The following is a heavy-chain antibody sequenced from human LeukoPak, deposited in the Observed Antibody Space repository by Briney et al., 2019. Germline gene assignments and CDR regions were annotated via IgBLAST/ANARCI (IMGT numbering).Heavy chain of an antibody. CDR2: INSGGSSI. V-gene: IGHV3-11*01. D-gene: IGHD1-26*01. J-gene: IGHJ6*02. CDR1: GFTFSDYY. Sequence: GGSLRLSCAASGFTFSDYYMSWIRQAPGKGLEWVSFINSGGSSIYYVDSVKGRFTISRDNAKNSLYLQTSSLRAEDTAVYYCASNLAANYHFYYGIDVWGQGTTVTVSS. CDR3: ASNLAANYHFYYGIDV.